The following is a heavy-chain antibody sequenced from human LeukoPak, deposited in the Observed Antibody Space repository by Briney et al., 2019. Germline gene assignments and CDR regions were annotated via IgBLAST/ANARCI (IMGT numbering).Heavy chain of an antibody. D-gene: IGHD5-18*01. CDR2: IYTSGST. J-gene: IGHJ4*02. V-gene: IGHV4-61*02. Sequence: SQTLSLTCTVSGGSISSGSYYWSWIRQPAGKGLEWIGRIYTSGSTNYNPSLKSRVTISVDTSKNQFSLKLSSVTAADTAVYYCASNPGIQAGFDYWGQGTLVTVSS. CDR1: GGSISSGSYY. CDR3: ASNPGIQAGFDY.